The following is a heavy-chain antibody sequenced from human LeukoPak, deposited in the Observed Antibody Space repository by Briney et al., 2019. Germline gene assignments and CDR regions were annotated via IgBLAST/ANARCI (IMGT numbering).Heavy chain of an antibody. V-gene: IGHV4-59*07. Sequence: SDTLSLTCSVSGGSISSYYWSWIRQPPGKGLEWIGYIYYNGNTNYIPSLKSRVTISVDTSKHQFSLKLTSVTAADAAVYYCARLSTVTTSFDYWGQGTLVTVSS. CDR3: ARLSTVTTSFDY. J-gene: IGHJ4*02. D-gene: IGHD4-17*01. CDR2: IYYNGNT. CDR1: GGSISSYY.